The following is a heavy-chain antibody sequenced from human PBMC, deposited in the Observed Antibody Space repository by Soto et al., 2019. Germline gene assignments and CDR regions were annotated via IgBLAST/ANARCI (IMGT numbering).Heavy chain of an antibody. V-gene: IGHV4-34*01. CDR1: GGSFSGYQ. J-gene: IGHJ5*02. D-gene: IGHD1-1*01. CDR2: INHRGTT. Sequence: SETLSLTCGVYGGSFSGYQWNWIRQSPGQGLEWIGEINHRGTTKYNPSLESRINLSVDTSKKQFSLKMFSVTAADTAIYYCARGWRFDPWGQGXQVTVSS. CDR3: ARGWRFDP.